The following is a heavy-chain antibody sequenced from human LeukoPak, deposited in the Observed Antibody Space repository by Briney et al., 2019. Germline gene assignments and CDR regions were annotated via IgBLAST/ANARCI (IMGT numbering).Heavy chain of an antibody. CDR2: MNPNSGNT. Sequence: ASVKVSCKASGYTFTSYGINWVRQATGQGLEWMGWMNPNSGNTGYAQKFQGRVTMTRNTSISTAYMELSSLRSEDTAVYYCARGPRNYYDSSGYSDSYYYGMDVWGQGTTVTVSS. V-gene: IGHV1-8*02. D-gene: IGHD3-22*01. CDR1: GYTFTSYG. CDR3: ARGPRNYYDSSGYSDSYYYGMDV. J-gene: IGHJ6*02.